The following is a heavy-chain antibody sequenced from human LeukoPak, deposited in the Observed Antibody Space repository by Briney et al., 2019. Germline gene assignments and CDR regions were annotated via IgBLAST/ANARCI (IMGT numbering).Heavy chain of an antibody. CDR3: AKASPYYYGSGSSPLDY. CDR2: ISGSGGST. CDR1: GFTVSSYA. J-gene: IGHJ4*02. D-gene: IGHD3-10*01. Sequence: GGSLRLSCAASGFTVSSYAMSWVRQAPGKGLEWVSAISGSGGSTYYADSVKGRFTISRDNSKNTLYLQMNSLRAEDTAVYYCAKASPYYYGSGSSPLDYWGQGTLVTVSS. V-gene: IGHV3-23*01.